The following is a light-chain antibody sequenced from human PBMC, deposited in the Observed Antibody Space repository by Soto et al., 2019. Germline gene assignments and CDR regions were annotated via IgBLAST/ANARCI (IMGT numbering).Light chain of an antibody. CDR2: DAS. Sequence: IVLTQSPSTLSLSPGERATLSCRASQSVSSYLAWYQHKPGQAPRLLIYDASNRATGIPARFSVSGSGTDFTLTISSLESEDFALYYCQRHSNWPSCGEGTRLEIK. CDR3: QRHSNWPS. CDR1: QSVSSY. V-gene: IGKV3-11*01. J-gene: IGKJ5*01.